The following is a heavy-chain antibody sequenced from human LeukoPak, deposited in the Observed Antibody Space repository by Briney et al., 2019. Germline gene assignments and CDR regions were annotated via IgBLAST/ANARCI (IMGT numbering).Heavy chain of an antibody. D-gene: IGHD1-1*01. Sequence: GGSLRLSCAASGFTFSDYSMNWVRQAPGKGLEWVSSISRSSGHVYYAGSDNAQFTISRDNAKNHLYLQMNNLRAEDMAVYFCVRDLMGSGSTTAYLHHWRHGTLVTVSS. CDR3: VRDLMGSGSTTAYLHH. CDR2: ISRSSGHV. J-gene: IGHJ1*01. V-gene: IGHV3-21*01. CDR1: GFTFSDYS.